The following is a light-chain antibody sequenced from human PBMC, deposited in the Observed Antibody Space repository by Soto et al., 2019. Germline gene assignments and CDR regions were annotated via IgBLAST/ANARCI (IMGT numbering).Light chain of an antibody. CDR3: QQYGRSPGT. Sequence: EIVLTQSPGTLSLSPGESATLSCRASQSVNNRYLAWYQQKPGQAPRVLIYGASGRATGIPDRFSGSGSGTEFTLTISRLEPEDFAVYYCQQYGRSPGTFGQGTKLEIK. CDR2: GAS. V-gene: IGKV3-20*01. J-gene: IGKJ2*01. CDR1: QSVNNRY.